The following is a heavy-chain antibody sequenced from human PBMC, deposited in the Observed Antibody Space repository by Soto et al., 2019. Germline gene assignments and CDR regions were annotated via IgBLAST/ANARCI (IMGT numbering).Heavy chain of an antibody. CDR3: AKDLNYNTKLRFLECSAFDI. CDR2: ISGSGGST. J-gene: IGHJ3*02. Sequence: GGSLRLSCAASGFTFSSYAMSWVRQAPGKGLEWVLAISGSGGSTYYADSVKGRFTISRDNSKNTLYLQMNSLRAEDTAVYYCAKDLNYNTKLRFLECSAFDIWGQGTMVTVSS. V-gene: IGHV3-23*01. CDR1: GFTFSSYA. D-gene: IGHD3-3*01.